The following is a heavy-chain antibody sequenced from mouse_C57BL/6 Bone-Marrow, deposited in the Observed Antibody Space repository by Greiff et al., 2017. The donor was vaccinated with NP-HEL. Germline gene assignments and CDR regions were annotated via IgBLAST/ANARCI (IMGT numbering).Heavy chain of an antibody. J-gene: IGHJ4*01. CDR3: ARRGYDGYYGYAMDY. CDR1: GFSLTSYG. D-gene: IGHD2-3*01. CDR2: IWSGGST. Sequence: VKLVESGPGLVQPSQSLSITCTVSGFSLTSYGVHWVRQSPGKGLEWLGVIWSGGSTDYNAAFISRLSISKDNSKSQVFFKMNSLQADDTAIYYCARRGYDGYYGYAMDYWGQGTSVTVSS. V-gene: IGHV2-2*01.